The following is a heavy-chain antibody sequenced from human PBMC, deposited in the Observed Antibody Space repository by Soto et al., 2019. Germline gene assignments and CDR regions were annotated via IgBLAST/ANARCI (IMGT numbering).Heavy chain of an antibody. CDR3: AREPIAVAAADY. CDR2: ISYDGSNK. J-gene: IGHJ4*02. Sequence: QVQLVESGGGVVQPGRSLRLSCAASGFTFSSYAMHWVRQAPGKGLEWVAVISYDGSNKYYADSVKGRFTISRDNSKNTLYLQMNSLRAEDTAVYYCAREPIAVAAADYWGQGTLVTVSS. CDR1: GFTFSSYA. V-gene: IGHV3-30-3*01. D-gene: IGHD6-19*01.